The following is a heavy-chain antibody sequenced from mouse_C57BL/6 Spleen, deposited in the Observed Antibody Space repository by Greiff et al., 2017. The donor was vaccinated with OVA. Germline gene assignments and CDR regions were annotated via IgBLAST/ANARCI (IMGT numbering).Heavy chain of an antibody. Sequence: QVQLKQSGAELVMPGASVKLSCKASGYTFTSYWMHWVKQRPGQGLEWIGEIDPSDSYTNYNQKFKGKSTLTVDKSSSTAYMQLSSLTSEDSAVYYCARSDGYWWYFDVWGTGTTVTVSS. CDR1: GYTFTSYW. D-gene: IGHD2-3*01. V-gene: IGHV1-69*01. CDR3: ARSDGYWWYFDV. CDR2: IDPSDSYT. J-gene: IGHJ1*03.